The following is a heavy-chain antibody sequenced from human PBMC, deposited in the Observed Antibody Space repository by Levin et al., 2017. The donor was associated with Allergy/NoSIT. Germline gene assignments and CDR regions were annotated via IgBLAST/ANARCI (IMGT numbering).Heavy chain of an antibody. CDR1: GGSISSSSYY. CDR2: ISYTGST. CDR3: AREPGIYYRSFDY. D-gene: IGHD3-10*01. Sequence: PSETLSLTCTVSGGSISSSSYYWGWIRQPPGTGLEWIGSISYTGSTYYNPSLQSRVTISIDTSKNHFSLKLSSVTAADTAVYYCAREPGIYYRSFDYWGQGTLVTVSS. J-gene: IGHJ4*02. V-gene: IGHV4-39*07.